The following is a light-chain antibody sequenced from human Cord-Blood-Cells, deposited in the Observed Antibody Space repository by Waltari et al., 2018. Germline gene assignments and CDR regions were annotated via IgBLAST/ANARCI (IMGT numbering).Light chain of an antibody. CDR3: QQYGSSPPLT. J-gene: IGKJ4*01. Sequence: EIVLTQSPGTLSLSPGEXAXPPCRASQSVSSSYLAWYQQKPGQAPRLLIYGASSRATGIPDRFSGSGSGTDFTLTISRLEPEDFAVYYCQQYGSSPPLTFGGGTKVEIK. CDR2: GAS. CDR1: QSVSSSY. V-gene: IGKV3-20*01.